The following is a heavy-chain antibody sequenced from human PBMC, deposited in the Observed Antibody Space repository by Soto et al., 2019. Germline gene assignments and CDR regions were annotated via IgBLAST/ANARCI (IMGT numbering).Heavy chain of an antibody. J-gene: IGHJ4*02. D-gene: IGHD3-22*01. Sequence: EVQLLESGGGLVQPGGSLRLSCAASGFTFSTYAMSWVRQAPGTGLEWVSTISGSGGSTYHADSVKGRFTISRDNSKNSLYLQMHSLRAEDTAVYYCAKVIPNYYDSSGLDYWGQGTLVTVSS. CDR1: GFTFSTYA. CDR2: ISGSGGST. CDR3: AKVIPNYYDSSGLDY. V-gene: IGHV3-23*01.